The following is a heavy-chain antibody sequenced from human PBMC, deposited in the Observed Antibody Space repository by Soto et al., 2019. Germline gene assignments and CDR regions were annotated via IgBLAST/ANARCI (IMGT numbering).Heavy chain of an antibody. V-gene: IGHV2-26*01. CDR2: IFSNDEK. D-gene: IGHD6-13*01. CDR3: ERIQPGIAAATN. CDR1: GFSLSNARMG. Sequence: SGPTREPTETLTLTCTVSGFSLSNARMGVSWIRQPPGKALEWLAHIFSNDEKSYSTSLKSRLTISKDTSKSQVVLTMTNMDPVDTATYYCERIQPGIAAATNWGQGTLVTVSS. J-gene: IGHJ4*02.